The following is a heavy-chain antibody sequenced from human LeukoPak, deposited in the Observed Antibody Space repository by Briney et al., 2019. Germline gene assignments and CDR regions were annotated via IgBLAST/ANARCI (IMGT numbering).Heavy chain of an antibody. D-gene: IGHD3-22*01. CDR3: AKAMGYYDSSGYFTGGDAFDI. CDR1: GFTFSTHA. CDR2: IWFDGKNT. Sequence: PGGSLRLSCAASGFTFSTHAMHWVRQAPAKGLEWVAMIWFDGKNTHYVDSVKGRFTISRDNSKNTVDLRMNSLRAEDTAVYYCAKAMGYYDSSGYFTGGDAFDIWGQGTMVTVSS. J-gene: IGHJ3*02. V-gene: IGHV3-30*02.